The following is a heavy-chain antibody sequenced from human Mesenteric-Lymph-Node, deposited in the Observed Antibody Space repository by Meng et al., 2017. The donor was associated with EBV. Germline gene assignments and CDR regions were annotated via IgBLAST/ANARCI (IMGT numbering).Heavy chain of an antibody. CDR1: GDSLGTYY. D-gene: IGHD3-16*01. V-gene: IGHV4-34*12. Sequence: LQLWGPELLTPSETLSLPCAGYGDSLGTYYRRWLRQPPGRGLEWIGDVIHSGNTSYSPSLKSRVTISVNTSKRQFSLKLRSMTAADTAVYYCATGWGKANYWGQGTLVTVSS. CDR2: VIHSGNT. J-gene: IGHJ4*02. CDR3: ATGWGKANY.